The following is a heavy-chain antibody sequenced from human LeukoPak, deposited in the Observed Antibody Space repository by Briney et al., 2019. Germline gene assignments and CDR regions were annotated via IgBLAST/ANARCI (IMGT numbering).Heavy chain of an antibody. J-gene: IGHJ4*02. D-gene: IGHD6-13*01. CDR1: GGTFSSYA. Sequence: SVKVSCKASGGTFSSYAISWVRQAPGQGLEWMGGIIPIFGTANYAQKFQGRVTITADKSTSTAYMELSSLRSEDTAVYCCARSSIIAAAGPYYFDYWGQGTLVTVSS. V-gene: IGHV1-69*06. CDR3: ARSSIIAAAGPYYFDY. CDR2: IIPIFGTA.